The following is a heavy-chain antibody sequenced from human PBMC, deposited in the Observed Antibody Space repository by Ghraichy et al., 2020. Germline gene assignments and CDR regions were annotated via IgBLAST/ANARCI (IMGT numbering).Heavy chain of an antibody. CDR3: ARGAYYVDSSEAFDI. V-gene: IGHV4-4*07. Sequence: SETLSLTCTVSGDSISSYYWSWIRQPAGKGLEWIGRIYTSGSTNYNPSLKSRVTLSIDRSKNQFSLKLSSVTAADTAVYYCARGAYYVDSSEAFDIWGQGTMVTVSS. D-gene: IGHD3-22*01. J-gene: IGHJ3*02. CDR1: GDSISSYY. CDR2: IYTSGST.